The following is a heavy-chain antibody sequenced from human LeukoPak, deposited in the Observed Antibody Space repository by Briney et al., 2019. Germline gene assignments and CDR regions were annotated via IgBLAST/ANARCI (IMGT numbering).Heavy chain of an antibody. J-gene: IGHJ4*02. CDR3: ARLGRFLRVDYFDY. CDR2: ISGSGGST. V-gene: IGHV3-23*01. Sequence: PGGSLRLSCAASGFTFSSYGMSWVRQAPGKGLEWVSAISGSGGSTYYADSVKGRFTISRDNSKNSLYLQMNSLTADDTAVYYCARLGRFLRVDYFDYWGQGSLVTVSS. D-gene: IGHD3-10*01. CDR1: GFTFSSYG.